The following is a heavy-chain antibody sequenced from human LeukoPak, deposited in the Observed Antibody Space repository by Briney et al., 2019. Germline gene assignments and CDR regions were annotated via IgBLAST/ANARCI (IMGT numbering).Heavy chain of an antibody. V-gene: IGHV3-30*02. CDR3: ARGRVVPAAIPALFNIDLVDAGDYYYYMDV. J-gene: IGHJ6*03. CDR1: GFIFSSYG. Sequence: GGSLRLSCAASGFIFSSYGMHWVRQAPGKGLEWVAFIRYDGSNKYYADSVKGRFTISRDNSKNTLYLQMNSLRAEDTAVYYCARGRVVPAAIPALFNIDLVDAGDYYYYMDVWGKGTTVTVSS. D-gene: IGHD2-2*02. CDR2: IRYDGSNK.